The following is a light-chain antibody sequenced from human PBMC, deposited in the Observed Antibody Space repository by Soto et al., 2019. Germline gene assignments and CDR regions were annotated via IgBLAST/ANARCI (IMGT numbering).Light chain of an antibody. CDR1: SSDVGGYNY. J-gene: IGLJ1*01. V-gene: IGLV2-14*01. CDR3: SSYTSSSLYV. CDR2: DVT. Sequence: QSALTQPASVSGSPGQSITISCTGTSSDVGGYNYVSWYQQHPGKAPKLMIYDVTNRPSGVSNRFSGSKSGNTASLAISGLPAEDEADYYCSSYTSSSLYVFGTGTKVTVL.